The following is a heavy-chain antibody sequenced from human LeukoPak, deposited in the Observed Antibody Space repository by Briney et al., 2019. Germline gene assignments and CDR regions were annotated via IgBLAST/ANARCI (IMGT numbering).Heavy chain of an antibody. J-gene: IGHJ4*02. V-gene: IGHV1-2*02. D-gene: IGHD3-9*01. Sequence: ASVKVSCKASGYTFTGYYMHWVRQAPGQGLEWMGWINPNSGGTNYAQKFQGRVTMTRDTSIGTAYMELSRLRSDDTAVYYCARAYYDILTGYYYYYFDYWGQGTLVTVSS. CDR1: GYTFTGYY. CDR3: ARAYYDILTGYYYYYFDY. CDR2: INPNSGGT.